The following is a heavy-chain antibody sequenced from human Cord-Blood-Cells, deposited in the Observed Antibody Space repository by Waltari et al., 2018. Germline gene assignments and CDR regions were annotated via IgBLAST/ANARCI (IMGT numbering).Heavy chain of an antibody. Sequence: QLQMQESGPGLVKPSETLSLTCTVSGGSISSSSYYWGWIRQPPGKGLGWIGNIYYSGSTCYSPYPKRRLSMSVDTSKNQFSLKLITVSAPDTVVYDCAGAASGHYWGQGTLVTVSS. V-gene: IGHV4-39*07. CDR1: GGSISSSSYY. CDR3: AGAASGHY. CDR2: IYYSGST. D-gene: IGHD6-13*01. J-gene: IGHJ4*02.